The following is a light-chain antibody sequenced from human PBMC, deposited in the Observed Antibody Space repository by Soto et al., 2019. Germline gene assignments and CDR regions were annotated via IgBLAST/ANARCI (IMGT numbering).Light chain of an antibody. Sequence: QSALTQPASVSGSPGQSFTISCTGTSSDVGSYNLVSWYQQHPGKAPKLMIYEGGKRPSGVSDRFSGSKSGNTASLTISGLQAEDEADYYCCTYAGGTTWVFGGRTKLTVL. J-gene: IGLJ3*02. V-gene: IGLV2-23*01. CDR2: EGG. CDR1: SSDVGSYNL. CDR3: CTYAGGTTWV.